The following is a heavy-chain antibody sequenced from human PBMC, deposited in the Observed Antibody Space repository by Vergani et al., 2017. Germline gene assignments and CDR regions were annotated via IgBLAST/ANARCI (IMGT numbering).Heavy chain of an antibody. CDR3: ARGGYGWFDP. V-gene: IGHV4-30-2*01. D-gene: IGHD5-18*01. CDR2: IYHSGST. CDR1: GGSISSGGYS. J-gene: IGHJ5*02. Sequence: QVQLQQWGAGLVKPSQTLSLTCAVSGGSISSGGYSWSWIRQPPGKGLEWIGYIYHSGSTYYNPSLKSRVTISVDRSKNQFSLKLSSVTAADTAVYYCARGGYGWFDPWGQGTLVTVSS.